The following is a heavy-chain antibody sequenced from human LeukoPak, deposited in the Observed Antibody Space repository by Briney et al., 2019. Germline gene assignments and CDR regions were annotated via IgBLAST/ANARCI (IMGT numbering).Heavy chain of an antibody. Sequence: SETLSLTCTVSGGSISSYYWSWIRQPPGKGLEWIGYIYYSGSTNYNPSLKSRVTISVDTSKSQFSLKLSSVTAADTAVYYCARDSDCSGGSCYSLGAFDIWGQGTMVTVSS. CDR2: IYYSGST. J-gene: IGHJ3*02. D-gene: IGHD2-15*01. CDR3: ARDSDCSGGSCYSLGAFDI. CDR1: GGSISSYY. V-gene: IGHV4-59*01.